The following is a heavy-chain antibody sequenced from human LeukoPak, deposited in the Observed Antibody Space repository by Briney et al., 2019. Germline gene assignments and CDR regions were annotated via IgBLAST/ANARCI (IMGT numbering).Heavy chain of an antibody. CDR2: INHSGST. D-gene: IGHD3-22*01. J-gene: IGHJ3*02. CDR1: GGSFSGYY. V-gene: IGHV4-34*01. CDR3: ALNYYDSSGYPNAFDI. Sequence: SETLSLTCAAYGGSFSGYYWSWIRQPPGKGLEWIGEINHSGSTNYSPSLKSRVTISVDSSKDQLSLKLSSVTAADTAVYYCALNYYDSSGYPNAFDIWGQGTMVTVSS.